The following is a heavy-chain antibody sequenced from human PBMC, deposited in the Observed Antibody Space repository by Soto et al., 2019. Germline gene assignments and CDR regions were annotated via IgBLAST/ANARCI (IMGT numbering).Heavy chain of an antibody. V-gene: IGHV3-11*01. CDR1: GFTFSDYY. CDR2: ISSSGSTI. J-gene: IGHJ4*02. CDR3: ARDQSHYYGSGSSDYFDY. D-gene: IGHD3-10*01. Sequence: QVQLVEFGGGLVKPGGSLRLSCAASGFTFSDYYMSWIRQAPGKGLEWVSYISSSGSTIYYADSVKGRFTISRDNAKNSLYLQMNSLRAEVTAAYYCARDQSHYYGSGSSDYFDYWGQGTLVTVSS.